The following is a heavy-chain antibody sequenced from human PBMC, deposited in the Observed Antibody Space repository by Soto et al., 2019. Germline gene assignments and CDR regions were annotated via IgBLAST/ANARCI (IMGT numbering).Heavy chain of an antibody. V-gene: IGHV3-74*01. Sequence: EVQLVESGGGLVQPGGSLRLSCAASGFTFSSYWMHWVRQAPGKGLVWVSRINSDGSSTSYTDSVKGRFTISRDNAKNTLYLQMNSLRAEDTAVYYCARDWAAAGRDDAFDIWGQGTMVTVSS. CDR2: INSDGSST. D-gene: IGHD6-13*01. CDR1: GFTFSSYW. J-gene: IGHJ3*02. CDR3: ARDWAAAGRDDAFDI.